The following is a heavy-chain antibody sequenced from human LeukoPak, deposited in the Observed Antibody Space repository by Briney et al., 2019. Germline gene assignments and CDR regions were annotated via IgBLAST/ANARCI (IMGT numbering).Heavy chain of an antibody. Sequence: GGSLRLSCAASGFTFSNYWMSWVRQAPGKGLEWVANIKQDGSEKYYVDSVKGRFTISRDNARKSLYLQMNSLRAEDTAVYYCARNLYYYGSSSYYFDYWGQGTLVTVSS. D-gene: IGHD3-10*01. V-gene: IGHV3-7*03. CDR3: ARNLYYYGSSSYYFDY. J-gene: IGHJ4*02. CDR1: GFTFSNYW. CDR2: IKQDGSEK.